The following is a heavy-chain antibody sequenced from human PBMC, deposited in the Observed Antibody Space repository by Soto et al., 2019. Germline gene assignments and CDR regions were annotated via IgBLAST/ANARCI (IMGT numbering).Heavy chain of an antibody. J-gene: IGHJ6*02. CDR1: GGTFSSYA. Sequence: SVKVSCKASGGTFSSYAISWVRQAPGQALEWMGGIIPIFGTANYAQKFQGRVTITADESTSTAYMELSSLRSEDTAVYYCARAYVDTAMDYYYYYGMDVWGQGTTVTVSS. CDR2: IIPIFGTA. D-gene: IGHD5-18*01. CDR3: ARAYVDTAMDYYYYYGMDV. V-gene: IGHV1-69*13.